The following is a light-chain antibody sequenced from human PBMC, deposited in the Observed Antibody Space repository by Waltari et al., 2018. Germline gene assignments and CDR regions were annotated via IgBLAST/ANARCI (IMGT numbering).Light chain of an antibody. CDR1: TSTIGEGYD. CDR3: QSYDSRLRGSVV. V-gene: IGLV1-40*01. CDR2: GNN. J-gene: IGLJ2*01. Sequence: QSVLTQPPSVSGAPGQRVTISCTGSTSTIGEGYDVHWYQQLPGTAPKLLIHGNNRRPSGVPDRFSGSRSGTSASLAITGLQAEDEADYYCQSYDSRLRGSVVFGVGTKLTVL.